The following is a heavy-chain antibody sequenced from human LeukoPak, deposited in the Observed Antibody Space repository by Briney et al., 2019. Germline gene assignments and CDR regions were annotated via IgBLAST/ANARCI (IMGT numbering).Heavy chain of an antibody. V-gene: IGHV1-24*01. CDR2: FDPEDGET. J-gene: IGHJ5*02. CDR1: GYTLTELS. D-gene: IGHD4-17*01. Sequence: ASVKVSCKVSGYTLTELSMHWVRQAPGKGLEWMGGFDPEDGETIYAQKFQGRVTMTEDTSTDTAYMELSSLRSEDTAVYYCATGGDYGSWFDPWGQGTLVTVSS. CDR3: ATGGDYGSWFDP.